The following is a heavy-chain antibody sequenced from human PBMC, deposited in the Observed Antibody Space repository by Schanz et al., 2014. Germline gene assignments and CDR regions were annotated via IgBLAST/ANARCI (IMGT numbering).Heavy chain of an antibody. V-gene: IGHV7-4-1*02. Sequence: QVHLVQSESELKNPGASVKVSCKTSGYSFSTYAMNWVRQAPGQGLEWMGWINTKTGNPTYAQGFTGRFVFSLDTSASTAYLQISSLKAEDTAVYYCARDRSYYSNYFDPWGQGTLVTVSS. CDR2: INTKTGNP. CDR3: ARDRSYYSNYFDP. D-gene: IGHD3-10*01. CDR1: GYSFSTYA. J-gene: IGHJ5*02.